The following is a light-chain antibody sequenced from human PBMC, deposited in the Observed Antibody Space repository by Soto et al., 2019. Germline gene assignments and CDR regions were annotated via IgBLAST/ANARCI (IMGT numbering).Light chain of an antibody. CDR3: QVWDSRSDHYV. Sequence: VLTQPPSVSVAPGQTARITCGGNNIGTKSVHWYQQKPGQAPVLVVYDDSDRPSGIPERFSGSNSGNTATLTISGVEGGDEADYFCQVWDSRSDHYVFGTGTKLTVL. V-gene: IGLV3-21*02. J-gene: IGLJ1*01. CDR2: DDS. CDR1: NIGTKS.